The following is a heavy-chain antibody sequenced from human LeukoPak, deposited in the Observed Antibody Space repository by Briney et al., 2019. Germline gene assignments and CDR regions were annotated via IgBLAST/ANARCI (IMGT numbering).Heavy chain of an antibody. CDR3: AKPPFQYSGYDYFDY. V-gene: IGHV3-23*01. D-gene: IGHD5-12*01. Sequence: GGSLRLSCAASGFTFSSYAMSWVRQAPGKGLEWVSAISGSGGSTYYADSVKGRFTISRDNSKNTLYLQMNSLRAEDTAVYYCAKPPFQYSGYDYFDYWGQGTLVTVSS. CDR1: GFTFSSYA. J-gene: IGHJ4*02. CDR2: ISGSGGST.